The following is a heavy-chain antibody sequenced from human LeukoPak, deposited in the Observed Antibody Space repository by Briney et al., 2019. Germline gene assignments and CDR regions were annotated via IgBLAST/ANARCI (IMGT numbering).Heavy chain of an antibody. D-gene: IGHD3-22*01. Sequence: GGSLRLSCAASGFTFSSYAMSWVRQAPGKGLEWVSAISSSGGSTYYADSVKGRFTISRDNSKNTLYLQMNSLRAEDTAVYYCAKERGDSSGYYLYYFDYWGQGTLVTVSS. CDR2: ISSSGGST. CDR1: GFTFSSYA. CDR3: AKERGDSSGYYLYYFDY. J-gene: IGHJ4*02. V-gene: IGHV3-23*01.